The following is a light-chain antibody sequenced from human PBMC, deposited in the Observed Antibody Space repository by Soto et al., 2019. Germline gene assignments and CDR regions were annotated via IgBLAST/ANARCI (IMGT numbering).Light chain of an antibody. J-gene: IGLJ2*01. V-gene: IGLV2-14*03. CDR2: GVS. CDR1: SSDIGDYNY. CDR3: SSYTRTNTLV. Sequence: QSALTQPASVSGSPGQSITVSCTGTSSDIGDYNYVSWYQHHPGKAPKLIIYGVSNRPSGISNRFSGSKSGNTASLTISGLQADDEAYYYCSSYTRTNTLVFGGGTKVTVL.